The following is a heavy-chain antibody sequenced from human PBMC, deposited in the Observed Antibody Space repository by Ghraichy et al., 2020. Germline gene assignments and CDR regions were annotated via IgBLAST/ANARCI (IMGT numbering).Heavy chain of an antibody. J-gene: IGHJ4*02. CDR2: ITSNGAGT. V-gene: IGHV3-23*01. D-gene: IGHD3-10*01. CDR3: AKRAVRGMYYFDY. Sequence: TLSLTCAASGFTFSSFAMSWVRQAPGKGLEWVSSITSNGAGTYYADSVKGRFTISRDNSKNTLYLQMNSLRADDTAVYYCAKRAVRGMYYFDYWGQGTLVTVSS. CDR1: GFTFSSFA.